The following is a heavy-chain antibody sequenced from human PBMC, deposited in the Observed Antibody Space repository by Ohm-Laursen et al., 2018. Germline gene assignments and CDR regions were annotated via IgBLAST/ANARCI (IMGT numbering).Heavy chain of an antibody. J-gene: IGHJ6*02. Sequence: SLRLSCAASGFTFSTYPMHWVRQGPGKGVVWVSRADSGGSATSYADSVKGRFTISRDNAKNTLYLQMNSLRAEDTAVYYCARGSLNCLDVWGQGTTVTVSS. D-gene: IGHD1-20*01. V-gene: IGHV3-74*01. CDR1: GFTFSTYP. CDR2: ADSGGSAT. CDR3: ARGSLNCLDV.